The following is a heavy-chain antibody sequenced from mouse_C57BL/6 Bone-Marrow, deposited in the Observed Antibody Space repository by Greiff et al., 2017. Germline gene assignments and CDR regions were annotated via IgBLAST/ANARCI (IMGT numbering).Heavy chain of an antibody. V-gene: IGHV1-63*01. D-gene: IGHD1-1*01. CDR3: ARSSIYYPFDY. CDR1: GYTFTNYW. CDR2: IYPGGGCT. Sequence: QVQLQESGAELVRPGTSVKMSCKASGYTFTNYWIGWAKQRPGHGLEWIGDIYPGGGCTNYNEKFKGKATLTADKSSSTAYMQFSSLTSEDSAIYYCARSSIYYPFDYWGQGTTLTVSS. J-gene: IGHJ2*01.